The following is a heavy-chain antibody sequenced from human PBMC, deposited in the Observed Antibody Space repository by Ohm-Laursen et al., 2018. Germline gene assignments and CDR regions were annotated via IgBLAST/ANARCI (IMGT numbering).Heavy chain of an antibody. Sequence: SLRLSCAASGFTFSGDAMSWVRQAPGKGLEWISYISSASGTIYYADSVRGRFTISRDNAKNSLYLQVNSLRAEDTAVYYCARHQLSGHYYYGMDVWGQGTTVTVSS. D-gene: IGHD2-2*01. CDR3: ARHQLSGHYYYGMDV. J-gene: IGHJ6*02. CDR1: GFTFSGDA. CDR2: ISSASGTI. V-gene: IGHV3-48*01.